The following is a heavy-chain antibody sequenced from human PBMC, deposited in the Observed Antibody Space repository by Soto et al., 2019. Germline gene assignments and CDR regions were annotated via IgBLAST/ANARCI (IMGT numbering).Heavy chain of an antibody. D-gene: IGHD3-22*01. CDR2: IIPIFGTA. V-gene: IGHV1-69*13. J-gene: IGHJ4*02. CDR1: GGTFSSYA. CDR3: ARADYYDSSGPFDY. Sequence: SVKVSCKASGGTFSSYAISWVRQAPGQGLEWMGGIIPIFGTANYAQKFQGRATITADESTSTAYMELSSLRSEDTAVYYCARADYYDSSGPFDYWGQGTLVTVSS.